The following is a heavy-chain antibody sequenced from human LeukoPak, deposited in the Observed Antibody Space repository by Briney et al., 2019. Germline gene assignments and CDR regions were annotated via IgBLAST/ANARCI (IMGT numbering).Heavy chain of an antibody. J-gene: IGHJ4*02. V-gene: IGHV3-48*01. CDR3: ARDGWSTIFGVVITFDY. CDR2: ISSSSSTI. D-gene: IGHD3-3*01. CDR1: GFTFSSYS. Sequence: GGPLRLSCAASGFTFSSYSMNWVRQAPGKGREWVSYISSSSSTIYYADSVKGRFTISRDNGKNSLYLQMNSLRAEDTAVYYCARDGWSTIFGVVITFDYWGQGTLVTVSS.